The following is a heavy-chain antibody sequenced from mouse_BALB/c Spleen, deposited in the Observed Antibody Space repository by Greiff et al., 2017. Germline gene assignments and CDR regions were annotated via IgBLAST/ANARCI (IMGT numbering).Heavy chain of an antibody. CDR3: ARWLLRTLYAMDY. J-gene: IGHJ4*01. D-gene: IGHD2-3*01. Sequence: EVMLVESGPGLVKPSQSLSLTCTVTGYSITSDYAWNWIRQFPGNKLEWMGYISYSGSTSYNPSLKSRISITRDTSKNQFFLQLNSVTTEDTATYYCARWLLRTLYAMDYWGQGTSVTVSS. CDR2: ISYSGST. CDR1: GYSITSDYA. V-gene: IGHV3-2*02.